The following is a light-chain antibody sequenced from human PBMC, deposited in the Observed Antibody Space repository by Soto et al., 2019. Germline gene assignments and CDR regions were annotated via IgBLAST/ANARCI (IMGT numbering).Light chain of an antibody. Sequence: DIVLTHSPGTLSSSPGERATLSCRASQSVSSSYLAWYQQKPGQAPRLLIYGASSRATGIPDRFSGSGSGTDFTLTISRLEPEDFAVYYCQQYGSSPWTFGQGTKVDIK. V-gene: IGKV3-20*01. CDR2: GAS. J-gene: IGKJ1*01. CDR1: QSVSSSY. CDR3: QQYGSSPWT.